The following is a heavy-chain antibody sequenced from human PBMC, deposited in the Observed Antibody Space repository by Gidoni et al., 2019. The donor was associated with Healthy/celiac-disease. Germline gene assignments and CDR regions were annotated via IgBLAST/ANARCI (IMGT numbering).Heavy chain of an antibody. CDR2: ISAYNGNT. Sequence: GLEWMGWISAYNGNTNYAQKLQGRVTMTTDTSTSTAYMELRSLRSDDTAVYYCARDLAATSAFDIWGQGTMVTVSS. V-gene: IGHV1-18*01. CDR3: ARDLAATSAFDI. J-gene: IGHJ3*02. D-gene: IGHD2-15*01.